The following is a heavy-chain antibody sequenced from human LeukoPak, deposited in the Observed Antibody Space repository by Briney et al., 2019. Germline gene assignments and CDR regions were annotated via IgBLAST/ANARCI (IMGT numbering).Heavy chain of an antibody. V-gene: IGHV3-20*04. Sequence: GGSLRLSCAAAAFTFDDYGVSWVRQASGKGLERVSGINWNGGSTGYADSVKGRFTISRDNSKNTLYLQMNSLRAEDTAVYYCARDTARDHFDYWGQGTLVTVSS. D-gene: IGHD5-18*01. CDR1: AFTFDDYG. J-gene: IGHJ4*02. CDR3: ARDTARDHFDY. CDR2: INWNGGST.